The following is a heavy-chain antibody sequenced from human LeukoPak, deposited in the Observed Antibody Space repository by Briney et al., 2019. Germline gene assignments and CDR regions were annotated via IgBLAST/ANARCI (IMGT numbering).Heavy chain of an antibody. V-gene: IGHV3-74*01. CDR2: IKSDGGT. Sequence: GGSLRLSCAASGFTFSAYWMHWVRQAPGKGLVWVSRIKSDGGTNYADSVKGRFTISRDNAKKTVSLQMSSLRPEDTGVYYCARAPSAISVYYPEDFRHWGQGTVVTVSS. D-gene: IGHD3-22*01. CDR3: ARAPSAISVYYPEDFRH. CDR1: GFTFSAYW. J-gene: IGHJ1*01.